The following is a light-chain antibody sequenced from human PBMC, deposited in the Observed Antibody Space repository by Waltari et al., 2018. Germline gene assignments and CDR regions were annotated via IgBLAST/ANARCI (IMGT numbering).Light chain of an antibody. CDR1: QSVLYSSNNKNY. V-gene: IGKV4-1*01. CDR3: HQYYANPQT. CDR2: WAS. J-gene: IGKJ1*01. Sequence: DFVMTQSPESLAVSLAEWATITCKSSQSVLYSSNNKNYLAWYQHKSVQPPKLLIYWASTRESVVPDRFRVSVSGTDFSLTINNLQPEDVAVYYCHQYYANPQTFGQGTRVEIK.